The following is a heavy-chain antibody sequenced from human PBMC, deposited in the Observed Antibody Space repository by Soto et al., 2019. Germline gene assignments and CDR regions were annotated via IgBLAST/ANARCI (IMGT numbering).Heavy chain of an antibody. CDR1: GGSISSSNW. CDR3: ARRRIAAAGVYNWFDP. J-gene: IGHJ5*02. V-gene: IGHV4-4*02. CDR2: IYHSGST. Sequence: QVQLQESGPGLVKPSGTLSLTCAVSGGSISSSNWWSWVRQPPGKGLEWIGEIYHSGSTNYNPSLKSRVTISVDKSKNQFSLKLSSVTAADTGVYYCARRRIAAAGVYNWFDPWGRGTLVTVSS. D-gene: IGHD6-13*01.